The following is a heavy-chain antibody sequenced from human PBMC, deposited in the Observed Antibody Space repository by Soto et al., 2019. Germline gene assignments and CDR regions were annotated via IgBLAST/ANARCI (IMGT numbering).Heavy chain of an antibody. J-gene: IGHJ6*02. Sequence: GGSLRLSCVASGFTFRGYGMHWVRQAPGKGLEWLAAISYDAYKKYYADSVKGRFTISRDNSKNTLYVEVNSLRAEDTALYFCARDAQFHDYYDSGMDVWGQGTTVTVSS. V-gene: IGHV3-30-3*01. CDR3: ARDAQFHDYYDSGMDV. CDR2: ISYDAYKK. D-gene: IGHD3-3*01. CDR1: GFTFRGYG.